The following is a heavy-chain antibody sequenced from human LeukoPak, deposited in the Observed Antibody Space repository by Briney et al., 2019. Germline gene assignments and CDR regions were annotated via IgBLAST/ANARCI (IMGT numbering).Heavy chain of an antibody. CDR1: GGSFSGYY. D-gene: IGHD1-14*01. V-gene: IGHV4-34*01. J-gene: IGHJ1*01. CDR2: INHSGST. CDR3: ARGPQVFLYFQH. Sequence: SETLSLTCAVYGGSFSGYYWSWIRQPPGKGLEWIGEINHSGSTNYNPSLKSRVTISVDTSKNQFSLKLSSVTAADTAVYCCARGPQVFLYFQHWGQGTLVTVSS.